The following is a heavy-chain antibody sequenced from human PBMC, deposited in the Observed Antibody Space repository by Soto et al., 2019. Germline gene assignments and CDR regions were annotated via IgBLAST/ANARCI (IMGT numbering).Heavy chain of an antibody. CDR2: INPNSGGT. Sequence: GASVKVSCKASGYTFTGYYMHWVRQAPGQGLEWMGLINPNSGGTNYAQKFQGWVTMTRDTSISTAYMELSRLRSDDTAVYYCAREGGGYYYGSSYYYGMDVWGQGTTVTVSS. V-gene: IGHV1-2*04. CDR3: AREGGGYYYGSSYYYGMDV. D-gene: IGHD3-10*01. CDR1: GYTFTGYY. J-gene: IGHJ6*02.